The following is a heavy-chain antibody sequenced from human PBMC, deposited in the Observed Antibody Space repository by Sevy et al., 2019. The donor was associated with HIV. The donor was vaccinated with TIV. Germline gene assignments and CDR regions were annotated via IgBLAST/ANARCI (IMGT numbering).Heavy chain of an antibody. V-gene: IGHV3-49*03. CDR3: TRGYYYDRSGYSDY. Sequence: GGSLRLSCTGSGFTFGDYAMSWFRQAPGMGLEWVGFIRSKDYGGITEYAAAVKGRFTISRDDSKSISDLQMNSLKTEDTAVYYCTRGYYYDRSGYSDYWGQRTLVTVSS. J-gene: IGHJ4*02. CDR1: GFTFGDYA. CDR2: IRSKDYGGIT. D-gene: IGHD3-22*01.